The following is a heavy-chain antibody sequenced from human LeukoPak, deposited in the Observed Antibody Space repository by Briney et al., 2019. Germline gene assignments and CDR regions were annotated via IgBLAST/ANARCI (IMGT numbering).Heavy chain of an antibody. D-gene: IGHD3-10*01. CDR2: ISYDGSNK. V-gene: IGHV3-30*19. CDR1: GFTFSSYG. J-gene: IGHJ5*02. CDR3: ARDRHRGSGSYYWFDP. Sequence: PGGSLRLSCAASGFTFSSYGMHWVRQAPGKGLEWVAVISYDGSNKYYADSVKGRFTISRDNSKNTLYLQMNSLGAEDTAVYYCARDRHRGSGSYYWFDPWGQGTLVTVSS.